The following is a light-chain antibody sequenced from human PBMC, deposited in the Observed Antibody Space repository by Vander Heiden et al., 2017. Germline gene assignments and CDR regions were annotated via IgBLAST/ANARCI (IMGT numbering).Light chain of an antibody. CDR3: TTVAGTDTYVV. Sequence: QSALTPPRSSSVSPGPSGTIPRTGTSRDIGAYNYVSRYQKDSNKAPKLGNSEVNQRPSGAPARFSGNKSGTTASLTISGLEADDEADYYCTTVAGTDTYVVFGGGTKLTVL. CDR1: SRDIGAYNY. CDR2: EVN. V-gene: IGLV2-11*01. J-gene: IGLJ2*01.